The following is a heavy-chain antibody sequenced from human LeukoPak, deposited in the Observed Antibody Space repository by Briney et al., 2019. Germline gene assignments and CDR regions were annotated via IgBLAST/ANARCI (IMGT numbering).Heavy chain of an antibody. V-gene: IGHV3-23*01. CDR3: AITGFLEWLKEPFPLIGNFDY. Sequence: GGSLRLSCAASGFTFSSYWMSWVRQAPGKGLEWVSAISGSGGSTYYADSVKGRFTISRDNSKNTLYLQMNSLRAEDTAVYYCAITGFLEWLKEPFPLIGNFDYWGQGTLVTVSS. CDR1: GFTFSSYW. J-gene: IGHJ4*02. D-gene: IGHD3-3*01. CDR2: ISGSGGST.